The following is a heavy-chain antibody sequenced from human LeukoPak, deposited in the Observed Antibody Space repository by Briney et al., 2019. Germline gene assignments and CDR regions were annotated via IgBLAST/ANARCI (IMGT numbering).Heavy chain of an antibody. V-gene: IGHV3-15*01. CDR1: GGSISSSNW. Sequence: GTLSLTCAVSGGSISSSNWWSWVRQPPGKGLEWVGRIKSKTDGGTTDYAAPVKGRFTISRDDSKNTLYLQMNSLKTEDTAVYYCTTDSVGSDYWGQGTLVTVSS. J-gene: IGHJ4*02. CDR3: TTDSVGSDY. CDR2: IKSKTDGGTT. D-gene: IGHD4-23*01.